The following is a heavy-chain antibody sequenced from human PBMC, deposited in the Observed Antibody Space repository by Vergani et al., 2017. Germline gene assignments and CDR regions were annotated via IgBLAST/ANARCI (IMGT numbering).Heavy chain of an antibody. Sequence: EVQLLESGGDLVQPGGSLRLSCAASGFTFNHYAMNWVRQAPGKGLEWVSGISGSGGSTYYAGSVKGRFTISRDSSKNTLYLRMNSLSAGDTAVYYCAKANPRKSGYDYLYYYHAMDVWGQGTTVTVSS. D-gene: IGHD5-12*01. V-gene: IGHV3-23*01. CDR3: AKANPRKSGYDYLYYYHAMDV. CDR1: GFTFNHYA. J-gene: IGHJ6*02. CDR2: ISGSGGST.